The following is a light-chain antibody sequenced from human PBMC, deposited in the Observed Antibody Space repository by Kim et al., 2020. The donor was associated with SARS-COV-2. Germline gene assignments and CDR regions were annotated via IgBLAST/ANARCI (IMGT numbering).Light chain of an antibody. CDR2: QDN. CDR1: NLGDKY. J-gene: IGLJ1*01. CDR3: QAWDSSIYYV. Sequence: VSPEQTASITCSGDNLGDKYACWYQQKPGQSPVLVIYQDNKRPSGIPERFSGSNSGNTATLTISGTQAMDEADYFCQAWDSSIYYVFGTGTKVTVL. V-gene: IGLV3-1*01.